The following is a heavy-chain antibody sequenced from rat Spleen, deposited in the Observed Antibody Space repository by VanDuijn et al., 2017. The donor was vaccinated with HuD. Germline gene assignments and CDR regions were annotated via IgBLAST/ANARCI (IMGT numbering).Heavy chain of an antibody. CDR2: ISPSGGST. J-gene: IGHJ2*01. V-gene: IGHV5-25*01. CDR3: ASNYGGYFDY. D-gene: IGHD1-11*01. Sequence: EVQLVESGGGLVQPGGSLKLSCAVSGFTFNSYDMAWVRQAPTKGLEWVASISPSGGSTYYRDSVKGRFTVSRDNAKSTLYLQMDSLRSEDTATYYCASNYGGYFDYWGQGVMVTVSS. CDR1: GFTFNSYD.